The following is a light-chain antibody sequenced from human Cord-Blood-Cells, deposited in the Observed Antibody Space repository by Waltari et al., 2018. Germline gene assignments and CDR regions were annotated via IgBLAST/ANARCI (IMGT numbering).Light chain of an antibody. J-gene: IGLJ3*02. CDR1: SSDVGSYNL. V-gene: IGLV2-23*01. CDR3: CSYAGSWV. Sequence: QSALTQPASVSGSPGQSITISCPGTSSDVGSYNLVSWYQQHPGKAPKLMIYEGSKRPLGVSNRFSGSKSGNTASLTISGLQAEDEADYYCCSYAGSWVFGGGTKLTVL. CDR2: EGS.